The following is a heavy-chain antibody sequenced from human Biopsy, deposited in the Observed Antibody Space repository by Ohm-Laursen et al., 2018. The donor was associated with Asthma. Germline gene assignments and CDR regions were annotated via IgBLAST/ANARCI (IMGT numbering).Heavy chain of an antibody. D-gene: IGHD6-19*01. CDR3: ARCQVGYSSGWSLLLKKIYYSGMDV. V-gene: IGHV1-69*13. CDR1: GGTFSNFA. Sequence: SVKVSCKAPGGTFSNFAISWARQPPGQGLEWLGGIMTVFGTTNYAQKFQGRVTITADESTSTAYMEVTSLRCEDTAIYYCARCQVGYSSGWSLLLKKIYYSGMDVWGQGTAVTVSS. CDR2: IMTVFGTT. J-gene: IGHJ6*02.